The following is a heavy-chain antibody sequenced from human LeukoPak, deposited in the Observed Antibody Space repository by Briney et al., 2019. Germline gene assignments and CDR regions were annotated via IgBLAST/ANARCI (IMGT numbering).Heavy chain of an antibody. Sequence: EASVKVSCKASGYTFTSYYIHWVRQAPGQGLEWMGIINPSGGRTSYTQKFQGRVTMTRDTSTSTVYMELSSLRSEDTAVYYCARDGRFLEWLEEVVRGYYMDVWGKGTTVTVSS. V-gene: IGHV1-46*01. CDR3: ARDGRFLEWLEEVVRGYYMDV. CDR1: GYTFTSYY. D-gene: IGHD3-3*01. CDR2: INPSGGRT. J-gene: IGHJ6*03.